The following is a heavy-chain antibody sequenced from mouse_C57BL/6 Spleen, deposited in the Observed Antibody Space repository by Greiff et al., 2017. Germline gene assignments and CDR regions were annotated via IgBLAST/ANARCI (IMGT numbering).Heavy chain of an antibody. J-gene: IGHJ4*01. CDR2: ISSGGDYI. V-gene: IGHV5-9-1*02. Sequence: EVKLVESGEGLVKPGGSLKLSCAASGFTFSSYAMSWVRQTPEKRLEWVAYISSGGDYIYYADTVKGRFTISRDNARNTLYLQMSSLKSEDTAMYYCTRVPNWDVWYAMDYWGQGTSVTVSS. CDR1: GFTFSSYA. D-gene: IGHD4-1*01. CDR3: TRVPNWDVWYAMDY.